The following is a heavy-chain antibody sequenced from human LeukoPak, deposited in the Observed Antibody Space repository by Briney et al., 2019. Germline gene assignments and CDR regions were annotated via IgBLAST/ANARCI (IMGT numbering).Heavy chain of an antibody. CDR1: GYTFTSYG. CDR3: ARVIGYSKPTDYFDY. CDR2: ISAYNGNT. J-gene: IGHJ4*02. Sequence: ASVKVSCKASGYTFTSYGISWVRQAPGQGLEWMGWISAYNGNTNYAQKLQGRVTMTTDTSTSTAYMELRNLRSDDTAVYYCARVIGYSKPTDYFDYWGQGTLVTVSS. D-gene: IGHD4-11*01. V-gene: IGHV1-18*01.